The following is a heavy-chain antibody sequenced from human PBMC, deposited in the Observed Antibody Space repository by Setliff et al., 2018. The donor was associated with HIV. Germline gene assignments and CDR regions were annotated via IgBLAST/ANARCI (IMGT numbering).Heavy chain of an antibody. V-gene: IGHV4-39*01. CDR2: IYYSERTYYNSGST. Sequence: SETLSLTCTVSGGPISSSFYYWGWIRQPPGKGLEWIGSIYYSERTYYNSGSTYYNPSLKSRVTISGDTSKNQFSLKLSSVPAADTAVYYCARLRVVGGHAGGSQQFVDYWGQGTLVTVSS. CDR1: GGPISSSFYY. J-gene: IGHJ4*02. D-gene: IGHD2-21*01. CDR3: ARLRVVGGHAGGSQQFVDY.